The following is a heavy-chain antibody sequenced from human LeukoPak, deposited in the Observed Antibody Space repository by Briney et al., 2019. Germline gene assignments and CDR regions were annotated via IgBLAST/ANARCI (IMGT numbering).Heavy chain of an antibody. Sequence: SETLSLTCTVSGGSIISYYWSWIRQPAGKGLEWIGRIYTSGSTNYNPSLKSRVTMSVDTSQNQFSLKLSSVTAADTAVYYCARDRGSSWYDAFDIWGQGTMVTVSS. CDR1: GGSIISYY. CDR2: IYTSGST. V-gene: IGHV4-4*07. D-gene: IGHD6-13*01. J-gene: IGHJ3*02. CDR3: ARDRGSSWYDAFDI.